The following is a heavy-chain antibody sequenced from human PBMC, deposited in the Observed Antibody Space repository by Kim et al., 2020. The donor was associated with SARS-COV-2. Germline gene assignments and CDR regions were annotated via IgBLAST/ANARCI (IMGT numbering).Heavy chain of an antibody. D-gene: IGHD2-21*02. V-gene: IGHV3-43*01. CDR1: GFTFHNYA. CDR2: ISSNGDIT. CDR3: VKAYCVPDCILGGDY. J-gene: IGHJ4*01. Sequence: GGSLRLSCAASGFTFHNYAMHWVRQPPGKGLEWISLISSNGDITFYADSVRGRFTLSRDNSKNSLYLQMNSLRSEDTALYYCVKAYCVPDCILGGDYWGQGILVTASS.